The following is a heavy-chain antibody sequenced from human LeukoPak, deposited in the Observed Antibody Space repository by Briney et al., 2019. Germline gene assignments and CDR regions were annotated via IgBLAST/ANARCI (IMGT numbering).Heavy chain of an antibody. CDR2: INPSGGYT. J-gene: IGHJ4*02. D-gene: IGHD4-17*01. CDR1: GYTFISYY. CDR3: ARELTTVDPFDY. Sequence: GASVKVSCKASGYTFISYYMHWVRQAPGQGLEWMGIINPSGGYTTYAQKFQGRVTMTRDTSTSTVYMELSSLRSEDTVVYYCARELTTVDPFDYWGQGTLVTVSS. V-gene: IGHV1-46*01.